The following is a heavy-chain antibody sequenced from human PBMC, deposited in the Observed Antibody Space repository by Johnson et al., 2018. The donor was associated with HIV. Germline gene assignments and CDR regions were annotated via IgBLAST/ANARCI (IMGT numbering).Heavy chain of an antibody. J-gene: IGHJ3*02. Sequence: VQLVESGGGVVQPGRSLRLSCAASGFTFSSYGMHWVRQAPGKGLEWVGFIRSKAYGGTTEYAASVKGRFTISRDNAKNSLYLQMNSLRAEDTALYYCARGTGVVAATPDAFDICGQGTMVTVSS. CDR1: GFTFSSYG. D-gene: IGHD2-15*01. CDR3: ARGTGVVAATPDAFDI. V-gene: IGHV3-71*04. CDR2: IRSKAYGGTT.